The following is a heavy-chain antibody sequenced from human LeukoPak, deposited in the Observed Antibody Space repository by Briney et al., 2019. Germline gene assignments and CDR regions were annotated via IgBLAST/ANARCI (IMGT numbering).Heavy chain of an antibody. J-gene: IGHJ4*02. D-gene: IGHD1-14*01. Sequence: GGSLRLSCAASGFPFNSFWMHWVRQARGKGLVWVSDMNEYSTTIIYADSVKGRFTISRDNAKSILYLQMNNLRAEDTAMYFCARGGVNPVDHWGQGTLVTVSS. CDR3: ARGGVNPVDH. CDR2: MNEYSTTI. V-gene: IGHV3-74*01. CDR1: GFPFNSFW.